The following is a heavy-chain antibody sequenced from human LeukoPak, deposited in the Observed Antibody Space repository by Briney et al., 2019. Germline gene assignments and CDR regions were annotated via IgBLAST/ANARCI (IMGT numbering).Heavy chain of an antibody. CDR2: ISSSGGTM. J-gene: IGHJ4*02. D-gene: IGHD4-17*01. V-gene: IGHV3-48*03. Sequence: GGSLRPSCEASGFTVSSFEINWVRQAPGKGLEWVSYISSSGGTMDYADSVKGRFTVSRDNGKKLVHLQLNSLRAEDTAVYFCARIPHPDYADAQWGQGTLVTVSS. CDR1: GFTVSSFE. CDR3: ARIPHPDYADAQ.